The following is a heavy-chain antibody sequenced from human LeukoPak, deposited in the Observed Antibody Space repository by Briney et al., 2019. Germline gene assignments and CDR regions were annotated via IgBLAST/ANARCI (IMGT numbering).Heavy chain of an antibody. CDR1: GGFISSYY. CDR2: IYYSGST. D-gene: IGHD5-12*01. V-gene: IGHV4-59*08. CDR3: ARRGAYSGNDLAWYFDP. Sequence: SETLSLTCTVSGGFISSYYWSWIRQPPGKGPEWIGYIYYSGSTSYNPSLKSRVTMSADTSKNQFSLRLSSVTAADTAVYYCARRGAYSGNDLAWYFDPWGRGTLVTVSS. J-gene: IGHJ2*01.